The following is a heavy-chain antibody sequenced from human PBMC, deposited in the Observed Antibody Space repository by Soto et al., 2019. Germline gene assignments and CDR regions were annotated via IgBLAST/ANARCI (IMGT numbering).Heavy chain of an antibody. D-gene: IGHD4-17*01. Sequence: SETLSLTCAVPGDSISSSFWWSWVRQPPGKGLEWIGEIYHTESTVYNPSLKSRVTISVDKSKNQFSLNLDSVTAADTAVYYCARYDFGTFDYWGRGILVTSPQ. V-gene: IGHV4-4*02. CDR2: IYHTEST. CDR3: ARYDFGTFDY. CDR1: GDSISSSFW. J-gene: IGHJ4*02.